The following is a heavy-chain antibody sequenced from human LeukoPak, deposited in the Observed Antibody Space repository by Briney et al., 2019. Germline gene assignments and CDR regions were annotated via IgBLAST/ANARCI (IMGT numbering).Heavy chain of an antibody. D-gene: IGHD6-13*01. V-gene: IGHV1-2*02. CDR3: VRDGRAAAAGTDFDY. CDR1: GYTFTGYY. J-gene: IGHJ4*02. Sequence: ASVKVSCKASGYTFTGYYMHWVRQAPGQGLEWMGWINPNSGGTNYAQKFQGRVTMTRDTSISTAYMELSRLRSDDTAVYYCVRDGRAAAAGTDFDYWGQGTLVTVSS. CDR2: INPNSGGT.